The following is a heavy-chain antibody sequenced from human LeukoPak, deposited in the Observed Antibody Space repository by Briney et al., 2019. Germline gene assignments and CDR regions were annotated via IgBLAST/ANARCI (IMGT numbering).Heavy chain of an antibody. CDR1: GFTFSSYA. CDR3: ARDLGYSYYGMDV. Sequence: GRSLRLSCAASGFTFSSYAMHWVRQAPGKGLEWVAVISYDGSNKYYADSVKGRFTISRDNSKNTLYLQMSSLSAEDTAVYYCARDLGYSYYGMDVWGQGTTVIVSS. V-gene: IGHV3-30*04. CDR2: ISYDGSNK. J-gene: IGHJ6*02.